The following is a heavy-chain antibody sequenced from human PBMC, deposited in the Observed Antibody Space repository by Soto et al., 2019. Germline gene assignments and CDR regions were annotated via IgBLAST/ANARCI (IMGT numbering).Heavy chain of an antibody. CDR3: ARSSSYGFSYNWFDP. Sequence: GESLNTYCKGPGYSLPSYWIGWVRQMPGKGLEWMGIIYPGDSDTRYSPSFQGQVTISADKSISTAYLQWSSLKASDTAMYYCARSSSYGFSYNWFDPWGQGTLVTVSS. V-gene: IGHV5-51*01. CDR1: GYSLPSYW. CDR2: IYPGDSDT. D-gene: IGHD4-17*01. J-gene: IGHJ5*02.